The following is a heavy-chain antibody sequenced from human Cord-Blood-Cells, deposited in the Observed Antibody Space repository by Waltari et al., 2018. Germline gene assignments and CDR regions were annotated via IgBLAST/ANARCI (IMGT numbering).Heavy chain of an antibody. CDR2: IRSKANSYAT. D-gene: IGHD1-26*01. CDR1: GFTFSGSA. Sequence: EVQLVESGGGLVQPGGSLKLSCAASGFTFSGSAMHWVRQASGKGLGWVGRIRSKANSYATAYAASVKGRFTISRDDSKNTAYLQMNSLKTEDTAVYYCTRLSGSYGYWGQGTLVTVSS. J-gene: IGHJ4*02. CDR3: TRLSGSYGY. V-gene: IGHV3-73*02.